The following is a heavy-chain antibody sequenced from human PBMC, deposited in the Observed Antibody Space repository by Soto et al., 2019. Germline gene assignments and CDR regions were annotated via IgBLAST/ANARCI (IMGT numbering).Heavy chain of an antibody. CDR1: GISVSTSDYY. J-gene: IGHJ4*02. CDR2: IYYSGST. CDR3: AGFVVPASRNSDFDY. D-gene: IGHD2-15*01. V-gene: IGHV4-39*01. Sequence: SETLSLTCTVSGISVSTSDYYWGWVRQPPGKGLDWSGNIYYSGSTFYNPSLRSRVTLSVDTSKNQFSLRLNSVTVADTAVYFCAGFVVPASRNSDFDYWGQGTLVTVSS.